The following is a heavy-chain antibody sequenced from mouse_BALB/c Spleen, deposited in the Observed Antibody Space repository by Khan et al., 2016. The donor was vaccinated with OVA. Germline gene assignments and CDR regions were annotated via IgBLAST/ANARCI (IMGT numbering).Heavy chain of an antibody. J-gene: IGHJ2*01. CDR2: ISNSGST. V-gene: IGHV3-2*02. D-gene: IGHD1-2*01. CDR3: AITARIKY. Sequence: QLQESGPGLVKPSQSLSLTCTVTGYSITSGYGWNWIRQFPGNKLEWMGYISNSGSTNYNPSLKSRISITRDTSKNQFFLQLNSVTTEDTATYYCAITARIKYWGQGTTLTVSS. CDR1: GYSITSGYG.